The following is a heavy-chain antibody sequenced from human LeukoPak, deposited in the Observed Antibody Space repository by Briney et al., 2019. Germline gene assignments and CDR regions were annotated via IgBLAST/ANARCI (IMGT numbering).Heavy chain of an antibody. D-gene: IGHD6-19*01. CDR3: ARVYSSGWYLGNWFDP. Sequence: GASVKVSCEASGGTFSSYAISWVRQAPGQGLEWMGRIIPIFGTANYAQKFQGRVTITTDESTSTAYMELSSLRSEDTAVYYCARVYSSGWYLGNWFDPWGQGTLVTVSS. J-gene: IGHJ5*02. CDR1: GGTFSSYA. V-gene: IGHV1-69*05. CDR2: IIPIFGTA.